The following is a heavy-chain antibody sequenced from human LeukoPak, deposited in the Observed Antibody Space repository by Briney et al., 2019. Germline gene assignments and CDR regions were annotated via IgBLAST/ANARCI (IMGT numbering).Heavy chain of an antibody. Sequence: ASVKVSCKASGYTFTGCYIHWVRQAPGQGLEWMGWINPNSGGTNYAQKFQGRVTMTRDTSISTAYMELSRLRSDDTAVYYCARARGYSGYVLPFDYWGQGTLVTVSS. CDR1: GYTFTGCY. J-gene: IGHJ4*02. V-gene: IGHV1-2*02. CDR2: INPNSGGT. CDR3: ARARGYSGYVLPFDY. D-gene: IGHD5-12*01.